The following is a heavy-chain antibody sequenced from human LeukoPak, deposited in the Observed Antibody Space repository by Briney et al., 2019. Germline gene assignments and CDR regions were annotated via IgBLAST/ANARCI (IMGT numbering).Heavy chain of an antibody. J-gene: IGHJ4*02. D-gene: IGHD6-19*01. CDR2: IYYSGST. V-gene: IGHV4-39*01. CDR3: ARHVEIAVAGPIDY. Sequence: NPSETLSLTCTVSGGSISSSRDYWGWIRQPPGKGLEWIGSIYYSGSTYYNPSLKSRVTISVDTSKNQFSLKLSSVTAADTAVCYCARHVEIAVAGPIDYWGQGTLVTVSS. CDR1: GGSISSSRDY.